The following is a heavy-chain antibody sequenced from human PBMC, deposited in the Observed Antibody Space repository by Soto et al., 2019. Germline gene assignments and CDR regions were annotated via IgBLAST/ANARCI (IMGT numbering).Heavy chain of an antibody. CDR3: ARGHNSPDVTAAGTGEGATMVRHYFDY. D-gene: IGHD6-13*01. J-gene: IGHJ4*02. CDR2: INHSGST. V-gene: IGHV4-34*01. CDR1: GGSFSGYY. Sequence: QVQLQQWGAGLLKPSETLSLTCAVYGGSFSGYYWSWIRQPPGKGLEWIGEINHSGSTNYNPSLKSRVTIAVDTAKNPFSRKLSSVTAADTAVYYCARGHNSPDVTAAGTGEGATMVRHYFDYWGQGTLVTVSS.